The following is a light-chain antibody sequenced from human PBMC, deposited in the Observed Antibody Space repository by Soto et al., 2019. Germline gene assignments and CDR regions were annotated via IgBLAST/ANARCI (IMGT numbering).Light chain of an antibody. V-gene: IGKV3-11*01. CDR3: QQRSNWPRMYT. Sequence: EIVLTQSPATLSLSPGERATLSCRASQSVSSYLAWYQQKPGQAPRLLIYYASNRTTASPARFSGSGAGTDFTLTISSLEPEDFAVYYCQQRSNWPRMYTFGQGTKLEIK. CDR2: YAS. CDR1: QSVSSY. J-gene: IGKJ2*01.